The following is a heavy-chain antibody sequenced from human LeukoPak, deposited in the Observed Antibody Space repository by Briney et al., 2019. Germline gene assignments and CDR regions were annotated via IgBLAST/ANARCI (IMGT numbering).Heavy chain of an antibody. D-gene: IGHD2-15*01. J-gene: IGHJ4*02. CDR2: IYSGGST. CDR1: GFTVSSNY. V-gene: IGHV3-66*01. CDR3: ARDLGSGGSCYRN. Sequence: GGSLRLSCAASGFTVSSNYMSWVRQAPGKGLEWVSVIYSGGSTYYADSVKGRFTISRDNSKNTLYLQMNSLRAEDTAVYFCARDLGSGGSCYRNWGQGTLVTVSS.